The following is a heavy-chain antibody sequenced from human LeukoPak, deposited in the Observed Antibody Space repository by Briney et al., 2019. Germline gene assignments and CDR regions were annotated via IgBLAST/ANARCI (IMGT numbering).Heavy chain of an antibody. CDR1: GASISSYY. Sequence: SETLSLTCTVSGASISSYYWSWIRQPPGKGLEWIGCIYDSGTTYYNPSLKSRVTISMDTSKNQLSLKLSSVTAADTAVFYCARAQVYCSGGTCYLIGFDYWGQGTLVTVSS. J-gene: IGHJ4*02. V-gene: IGHV4-59*08. CDR2: IYDSGTT. CDR3: ARAQVYCSGGTCYLIGFDY. D-gene: IGHD2-15*01.